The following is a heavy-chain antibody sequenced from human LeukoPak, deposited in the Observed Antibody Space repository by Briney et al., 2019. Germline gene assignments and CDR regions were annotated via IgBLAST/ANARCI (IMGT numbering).Heavy chain of an antibody. CDR2: IYYSGST. Sequence: SETVSLTRTVSVGSISSYYWSWIGQPPRKGLEGIGYIYYSGSTNYNPSLKSRVTISVDTSKNQFSLKLISVTAAHTAVYYCASDRAPDELGSWFDPWGQGTLVTVSS. CDR1: VGSISSYY. CDR3: ASDRAPDELGSWFDP. V-gene: IGHV4-59*08. D-gene: IGHD1-14*01. J-gene: IGHJ5*02.